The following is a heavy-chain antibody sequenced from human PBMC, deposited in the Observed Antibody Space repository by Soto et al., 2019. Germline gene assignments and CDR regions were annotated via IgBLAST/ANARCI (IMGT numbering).Heavy chain of an antibody. CDR2: VSAGGGTT. CDR3: QRRATTSYFDY. D-gene: IGHD4-17*01. Sequence: PGGSLRLSCAASGFTFSHYEMSWVRQAPGKGLEWVAGVSAGGGTTYHADSVKGRFTISRDNSKSTLYLQMNSLRAEDTAVYYCQRRATTSYFDYWGQGTLVTVSS. CDR1: GFTFSHYE. V-gene: IGHV3-23*01. J-gene: IGHJ4*02.